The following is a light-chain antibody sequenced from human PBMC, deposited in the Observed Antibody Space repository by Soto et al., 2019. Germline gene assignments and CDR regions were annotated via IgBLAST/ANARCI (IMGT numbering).Light chain of an antibody. CDR2: DVS. CDR3: RSYTSSSTVV. J-gene: IGLJ3*02. V-gene: IGLV2-14*03. Sequence: QSALTQPASVSGSPGQSITISCTGTSSDVGRYNYVSWYQQQPGKAPKLMIYDVSRRPSGVSDRFSGSKSGNTASLTISGLQAEDEADYYCRSYTSSSTVVFGGGTKLTVL. CDR1: SSDVGRYNY.